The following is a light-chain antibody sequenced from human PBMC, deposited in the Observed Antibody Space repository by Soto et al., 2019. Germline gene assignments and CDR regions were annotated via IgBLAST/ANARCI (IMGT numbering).Light chain of an antibody. V-gene: IGKV3D-15*01. CDR2: DVS. Sequence: EIVMTQSPATLSVSPGERATLSCRASQSVSSNFAWYQQRPAQAPRLLIYDVSTRATGVPTRFSGSGSGTEFTLTISSLQSEDFAVYYCQQYYGSPYTFGQGTKLEIK. CDR1: QSVSSN. J-gene: IGKJ2*01. CDR3: QQYYGSPYT.